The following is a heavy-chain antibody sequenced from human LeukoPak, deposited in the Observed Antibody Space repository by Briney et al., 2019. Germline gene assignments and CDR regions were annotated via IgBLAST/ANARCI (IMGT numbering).Heavy chain of an antibody. D-gene: IGHD1-14*01. Sequence: GGSLRLSCAASGFTFSSYGMHWVRQAPGKGLEWVAVISYDGSNKYYADSVKGRFTISRDNAKNSLYLQMNSLRAEDTAVYYCARETGPPWAFDIWGQGTMVTVSS. CDR2: ISYDGSNK. CDR1: GFTFSSYG. J-gene: IGHJ3*02. V-gene: IGHV3-30*03. CDR3: ARETGPPWAFDI.